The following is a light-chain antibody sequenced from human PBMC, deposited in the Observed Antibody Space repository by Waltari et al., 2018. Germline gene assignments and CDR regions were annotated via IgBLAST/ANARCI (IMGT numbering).Light chain of an antibody. CDR2: DAS. Sequence: EIVLTQSPATLSLSPGERATLSCRASQSVDDQLAWYQQKPGQAPRLLIYDASNRATGTPSRFSGSGSGTDFTLTISSLEPEDFAVYYCQQRSSWPLTFGGGTKVEIK. V-gene: IGKV3-11*01. CDR3: QQRSSWPLT. J-gene: IGKJ4*01. CDR1: QSVDDQ.